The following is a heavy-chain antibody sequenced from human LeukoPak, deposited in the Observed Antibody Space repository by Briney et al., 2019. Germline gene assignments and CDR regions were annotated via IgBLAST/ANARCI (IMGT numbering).Heavy chain of an antibody. CDR3: ARPYYYDSRIDP. J-gene: IGHJ5*02. CDR1: GGSISSGDYY. CDR2: MYFSGST. Sequence: PSQTLSLTCTVSGGSISSGDYYCSWIRQPPGEGLEWIAYMYFSGSTYYTPSLKSRVTMSADTSKNQLSLKLSSVTAADTAVYYCARPYYYDSRIDPWGQGILVTVSS. D-gene: IGHD3-22*01. V-gene: IGHV4-30-4*01.